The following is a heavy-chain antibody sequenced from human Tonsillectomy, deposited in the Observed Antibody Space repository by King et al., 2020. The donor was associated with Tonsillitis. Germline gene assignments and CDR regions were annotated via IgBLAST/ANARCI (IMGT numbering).Heavy chain of an antibody. J-gene: IGHJ4*02. D-gene: IGHD1-26*01. CDR1: GFTFINYA. V-gene: IGHV3-23*04. Sequence: VQLVQSGGGLVQRGGSLRLSCAASGFTFINYAMNWVRQAPGKGREWVPVTSGRGGSTYYADSVKGRFTISRDNSKNTLYLQMNSLRVEDTAVYYCAKTWELSHFDYWGQGTLVTVSS. CDR2: TSGRGGST. CDR3: AKTWELSHFDY.